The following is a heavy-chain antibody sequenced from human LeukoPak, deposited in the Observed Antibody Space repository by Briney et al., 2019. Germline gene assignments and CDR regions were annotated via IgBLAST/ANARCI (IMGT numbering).Heavy chain of an antibody. J-gene: IGHJ2*01. CDR1: GASISSYY. Sequence: PSETLSLTCTVSGASISSYYWSWIRQPPGKGLEYIGFIYYGGSTNYNPSLRSRVTISVDTSKNQVSLRLSSVTAADTAVYYCARQFYGDAYWFFDLWGRGTLVTVAS. V-gene: IGHV4-59*08. D-gene: IGHD4-17*01. CDR2: IYYGGST. CDR3: ARQFYGDAYWFFDL.